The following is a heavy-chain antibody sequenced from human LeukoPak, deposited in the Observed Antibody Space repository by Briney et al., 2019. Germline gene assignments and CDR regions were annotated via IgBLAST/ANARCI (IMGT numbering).Heavy chain of an antibody. CDR1: GYTFTGYY. J-gene: IGHJ4*02. Sequence: EASVKVSCKASGYTFTGYYMHWVRQAPGQGLEWMGWINPNSGGTNYAQKFQGRVAMTRDTSISTAYMELSRLRSDDTAVYYCARGTRYCSSTSCYYTYWGQGTLVTVSS. CDR2: INPNSGGT. D-gene: IGHD2-2*01. CDR3: ARGTRYCSSTSCYYTY. V-gene: IGHV1-2*02.